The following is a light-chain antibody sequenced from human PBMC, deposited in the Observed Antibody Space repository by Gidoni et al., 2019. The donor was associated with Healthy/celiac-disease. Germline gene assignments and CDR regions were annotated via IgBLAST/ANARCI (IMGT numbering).Light chain of an antibody. CDR1: QSVSSSY. J-gene: IGKJ1*01. Sequence: EIVLTQSPGTLSLSPGERATLSRRASQSVSSSYLAWYQQKPGQAPRLLIYGASSRATGIPDGFSGSGSGTDFTLTISRLEPEDFAVYYCQQYGSSPWTFGQGTKVEIK. CDR2: GAS. CDR3: QQYGSSPWT. V-gene: IGKV3-20*01.